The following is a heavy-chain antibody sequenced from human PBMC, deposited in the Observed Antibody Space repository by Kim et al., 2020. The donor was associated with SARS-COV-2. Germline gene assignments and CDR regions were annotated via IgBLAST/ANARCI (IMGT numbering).Heavy chain of an antibody. V-gene: IGHV3-23*01. J-gene: IGHJ6*02. CDR2: ISGSGGST. D-gene: IGHD6-19*01. CDR1: GFTFSSYA. Sequence: GGSLRLSCAASGFTFSSYAMSWVRQAPGKGLEWVSAISGSGGSTYYADSVKGRFTISRDNSKNTLYLQMNSLRAEDTAVYYCARPTGSSGWYSTWVLDYYYYYGMDVWGQGTTVTVSS. CDR3: ARPTGSSGWYSTWVLDYYYYYGMDV.